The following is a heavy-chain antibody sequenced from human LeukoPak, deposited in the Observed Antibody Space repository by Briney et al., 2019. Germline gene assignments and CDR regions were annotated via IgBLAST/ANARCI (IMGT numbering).Heavy chain of an antibody. CDR2: ISDDGRNK. CDR1: GFTFSDYA. Sequence: GGSLRLSCTASGFTFSDYAMHWVRQAPGKGLEWVAVISDDGRNKYYADSVKGRFAISRDNSKNTLSLQMNSLRDEDTAIYYCARGRVRSHRTAPEYWGQGTLVTVSS. CDR3: ARGRVRSHRTAPEY. V-gene: IGHV3-30*03. D-gene: IGHD1-1*01. J-gene: IGHJ4*02.